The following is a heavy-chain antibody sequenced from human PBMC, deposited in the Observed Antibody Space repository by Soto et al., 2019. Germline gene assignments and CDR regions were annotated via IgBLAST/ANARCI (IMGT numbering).Heavy chain of an antibody. J-gene: IGHJ4*02. CDR1: GGSISSSSCY. CDR3: ARRHSSNWYGLDY. CDR2: IYYTGTT. D-gene: IGHD6-13*01. V-gene: IGHV4-39*01. Sequence: SETLSLTCTVSGGSISSSSCYWGWIRQPPGKGLEWIGSIYYTGTTYYSPSLKSRVTISVDTSKNQISLKLSSVTAADTAVYYCARRHSSNWYGLDYWGQGTLVTVSS.